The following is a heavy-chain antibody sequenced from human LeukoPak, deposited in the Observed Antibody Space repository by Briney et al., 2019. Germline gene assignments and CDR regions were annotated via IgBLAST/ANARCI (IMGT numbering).Heavy chain of an antibody. CDR2: IIPIVGTT. V-gene: IGHV1-69*13. CDR1: GGTFSSYA. J-gene: IGHJ4*02. D-gene: IGHD3-22*01. CDR3: ARGGYHYDSSGYSHLPDY. Sequence: SVKVSCKASGGTFSSYAFSWVRQAPGQGLEWMGGIIPIVGTTNYAQMFQGRVTITADESTSTAYMELSSLRSEDTAVYYCARGGYHYDSSGYSHLPDYWGQGTLVTVSA.